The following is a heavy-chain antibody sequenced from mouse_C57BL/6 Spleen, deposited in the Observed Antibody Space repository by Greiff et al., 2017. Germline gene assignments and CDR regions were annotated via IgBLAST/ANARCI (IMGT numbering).Heavy chain of an antibody. CDR1: GYTFTSYW. J-gene: IGHJ2*01. CDR3: TSKSFDSSGSSFDY. CDR2: IYPGNSDT. Sequence: EVQLQQSGTVLARPGASVKMSCKTSGYTFTSYWMHWVKQRPGQGLEWIGAIYPGNSDTSYNQKFKGKAKLTAVTSASTAYMELSSLTNEDSAVYYCTSKSFDSSGSSFDYWGQGTTLTVSS. V-gene: IGHV1-5*01. D-gene: IGHD3-2*02.